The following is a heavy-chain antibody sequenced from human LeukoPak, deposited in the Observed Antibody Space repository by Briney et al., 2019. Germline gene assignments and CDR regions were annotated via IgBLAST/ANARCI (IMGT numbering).Heavy chain of an antibody. V-gene: IGHV3-30*02. D-gene: IGHD1-26*01. CDR2: IRYDGSNK. J-gene: IGHJ5*02. Sequence: RPGGSLRLSCAASGFTFSSYGMHWVRQAPGKGLEWVAFIRYDGSNKYYADSVKGRFTISRDNSKNTLYLQMNSLRAEDTAVYYCAKDFQVGATVLNWFDPWGQGTLVTVSS. CDR1: GFTFSSYG. CDR3: AKDFQVGATVLNWFDP.